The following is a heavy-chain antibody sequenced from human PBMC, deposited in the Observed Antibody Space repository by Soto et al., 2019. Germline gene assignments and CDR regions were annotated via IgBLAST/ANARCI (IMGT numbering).Heavy chain of an antibody. J-gene: IGHJ6*02. V-gene: IGHV1-69*06. Sequence: QVQLLQSGAEVKRPGSSVRVSCKASGGTFSTNGINWVRQAPGQGLEWMGGIITMFGTANYAQKFQGRVTITADKSTSTVYMDLSSLRSEDTATYYCARRPSRYCSGGGCYSGDYYGLDVWGQGTTVTVSS. CDR1: GGTFSTNG. CDR3: ARRPSRYCSGGGCYSGDYYGLDV. D-gene: IGHD2-15*01. CDR2: IITMFGTA.